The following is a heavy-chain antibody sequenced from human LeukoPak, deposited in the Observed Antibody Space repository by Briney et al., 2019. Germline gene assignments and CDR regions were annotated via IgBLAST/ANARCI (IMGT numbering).Heavy chain of an antibody. J-gene: IGHJ2*01. CDR2: IYYSGST. D-gene: IGHD5-24*01. CDR3: ARRSDGYKPGSYWYFDL. CDR1: VGSISSYY. Sequence: SETLSLTCTVSVGSISSYYWSWIRQPPGKGLEWIGYIYYSGSTNYNPSLTSRVTISVDTSKNQFSLKLSSVTAADTAVYYCARRSDGYKPGSYWYFDLWGRGTLVTVSS. V-gene: IGHV4-59*01.